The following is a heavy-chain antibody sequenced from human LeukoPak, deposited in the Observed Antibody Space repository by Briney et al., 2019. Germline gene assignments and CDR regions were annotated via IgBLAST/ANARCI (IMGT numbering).Heavy chain of an antibody. Sequence: PGGSLRLSCAASGFTFSRYWMTWVRQAPGKGLEWVANIKQDGSKKNYVDSVKGRFTISRDNAKNSLYLQMNSLRAEDTAIYYCAKDLNYLLWFGESYYYYGMDVWGQGTTVTVSS. CDR3: AKDLNYLLWFGESYYYYGMDV. J-gene: IGHJ6*02. CDR1: GFTFSRYW. V-gene: IGHV3-7*03. CDR2: IKQDGSKK. D-gene: IGHD3-10*01.